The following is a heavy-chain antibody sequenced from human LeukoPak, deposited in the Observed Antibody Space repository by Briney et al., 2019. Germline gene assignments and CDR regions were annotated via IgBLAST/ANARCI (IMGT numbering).Heavy chain of an antibody. J-gene: IGHJ4*02. D-gene: IGHD3-10*01. CDR2: IWSDGNNK. CDR3: ARERGPFTAFDY. Sequence: GGSLRLSCAASGFTFSTYGMHWVRQAPGKGLEWVAVIWSDGNNKYYADSVKGRFTISRDNSRNTLDLVLSSLRAEDTAVYCCARERGPFTAFDYWGQGTLVTVSS. V-gene: IGHV3-33*01. CDR1: GFTFSTYG.